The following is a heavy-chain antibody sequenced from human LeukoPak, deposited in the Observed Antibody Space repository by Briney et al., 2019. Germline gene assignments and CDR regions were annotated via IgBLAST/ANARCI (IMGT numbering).Heavy chain of an antibody. V-gene: IGHV4-30-4*01. CDR2: IYYSGST. J-gene: IGHJ6*02. D-gene: IGHD2-15*01. CDR1: GGSISSGDYY. Sequence: SETLSLTCTVCGGSISSGDYYWSWIRQPPGKGLEWIGYIYYSGSTYYNPSLKSRVTISVDTSKNQFSLKLSSVTAADTAVYYCARGYEVVVAATVYYYYGMDVWGQGTTVTVSS. CDR3: ARGYEVVVAATVYYYYGMDV.